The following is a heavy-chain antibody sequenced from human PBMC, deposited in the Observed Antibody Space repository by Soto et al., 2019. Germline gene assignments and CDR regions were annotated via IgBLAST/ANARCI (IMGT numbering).Heavy chain of an antibody. D-gene: IGHD6-19*01. J-gene: IGHJ4*02. Sequence: SETLSLTCTVWGYFINTGYYCAWVRPSAEKGLEWLGSVYRNGAAYYSPTLKSRVTISVDTSKNQFSLHMKSVSAADAAVYYCARDYPFALVVAGYLDFWGQGTPVTVSS. CDR2: VYRNGAA. CDR3: ARDYPFALVVAGYLDF. V-gene: IGHV4-38-2*02. CDR1: GYFINTGYY.